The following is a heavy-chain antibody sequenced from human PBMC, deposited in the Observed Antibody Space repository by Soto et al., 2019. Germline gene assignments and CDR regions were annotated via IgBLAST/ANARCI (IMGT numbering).Heavy chain of an antibody. V-gene: IGHV3-74*01. J-gene: IGHJ6*02. D-gene: IGHD2-15*01. CDR1: GFTFSRFW. CDR2: INSDGSST. CDR3: ARAGGSCSGGSCTLKDFYGMDV. Sequence: EVQLVESGGGLVQRGGSLRVSCAASGFTFSRFWMHWVRQAPGMGLVWVSRINSDGSSTNYADSVKGRFTISRDNAKNTLYLQMNSLRVEDTVVYYCARAGGSCSGGSCTLKDFYGMDVWGQGTMVTVSS.